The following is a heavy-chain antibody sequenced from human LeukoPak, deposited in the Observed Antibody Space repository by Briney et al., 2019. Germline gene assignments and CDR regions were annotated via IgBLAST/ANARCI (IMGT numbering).Heavy chain of an antibody. CDR2: ISSSSSTI. CDR1: GFTFSSYS. D-gene: IGHD3-22*01. J-gene: IGHJ4*02. V-gene: IGHV3-48*01. CDR3: ARDDRSLVDY. Sequence: GGSLRLSCAASGFTFSSYSMNWVRQAPGKGLEWVSYISSSSSTIYYADSVKGRFTISRDNAKNSLYLQMNSLRAEDTAVYYCARDDRSLVDYWGQGTLVTVSS.